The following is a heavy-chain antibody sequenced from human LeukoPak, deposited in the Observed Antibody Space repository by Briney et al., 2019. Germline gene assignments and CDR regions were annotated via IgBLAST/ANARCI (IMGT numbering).Heavy chain of an antibody. V-gene: IGHV4-61*08. J-gene: IGHJ4*02. CDR1: GGSFSSGGYL. D-gene: IGHD3-3*01. Sequence: PSETLSLTCTVSGGSFSSGGYLWTWIRQPPGKGLEWIGYTFDSTNIEYSPSFESRVSISVDTSKNQFSLELRSVTAADTAVYYCARYLRFLELDSWGQGTLVTVSS. CDR3: ARYLRFLELDS. CDR2: TFDSTNI.